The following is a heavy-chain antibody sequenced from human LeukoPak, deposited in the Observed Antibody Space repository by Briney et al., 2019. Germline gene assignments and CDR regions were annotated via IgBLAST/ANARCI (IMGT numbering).Heavy chain of an antibody. D-gene: IGHD2-21*01. J-gene: IGHJ6*03. CDR1: GFTLSNYC. Sequence: GGSLRLSCAVTGFTLSNYCMNWVRQVPGKGLVWVSRIDPEVSRRSYADSVKGRFTISRDNARNTLYLQMNSLRAEDTAVYYCARVVGYYMDVWGKGTTVTVSS. CDR3: ARVVGYYMDV. V-gene: IGHV3-74*01. CDR2: IDPEVSRR.